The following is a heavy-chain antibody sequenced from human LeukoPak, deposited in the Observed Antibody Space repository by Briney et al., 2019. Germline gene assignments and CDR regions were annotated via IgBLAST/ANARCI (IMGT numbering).Heavy chain of an antibody. D-gene: IGHD2-21*02. CDR3: ARMALDGGDSIGFDS. V-gene: IGHV1-2*02. Sequence: GASVTVSCKASGYTFTDYFIHWGRQAPGQGLEWMGWINPNIGDASYAQKFQDRVTMTRDRSINTAYMELSRLTSDDTAVYYCARMALDGGDSIGFDSWGQGTLVTVSS. J-gene: IGHJ5*01. CDR2: INPNIGDA. CDR1: GYTFTDYF.